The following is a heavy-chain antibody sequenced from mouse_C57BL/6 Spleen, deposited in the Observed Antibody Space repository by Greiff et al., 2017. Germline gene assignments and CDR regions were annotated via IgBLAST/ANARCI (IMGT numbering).Heavy chain of an antibody. CDR1: GYTFTDPT. Sequence: VQLQQSDAELVKPGASVKISCKVSGYTFTDPTIHWMKQRPEQGLEWIGYFYPRDGSTKYNEKFKGKAPLTADKSSSTASMQLNSLTSEDSAVYFCARHYGSRGGFDYWGQGTTLTVSS. J-gene: IGHJ2*01. D-gene: IGHD1-1*01. V-gene: IGHV1-78*01. CDR3: ARHYGSRGGFDY. CDR2: FYPRDGST.